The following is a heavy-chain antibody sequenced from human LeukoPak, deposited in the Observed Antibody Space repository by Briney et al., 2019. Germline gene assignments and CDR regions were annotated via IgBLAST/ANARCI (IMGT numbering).Heavy chain of an antibody. Sequence: GGSLRLSCAASGLAFSRYAMSWVRQAPGKGLECVSAISGGGVSTYYADSVKGRFTVSRENAKNSLYLQMNSLRAGDTAVYYCARGKRYSSSWFYSRFDPWGQGTLVTVSS. J-gene: IGHJ5*02. D-gene: IGHD6-13*01. V-gene: IGHV3-23*01. CDR1: GLAFSRYA. CDR3: ARGKRYSSSWFYSRFDP. CDR2: ISGGGVST.